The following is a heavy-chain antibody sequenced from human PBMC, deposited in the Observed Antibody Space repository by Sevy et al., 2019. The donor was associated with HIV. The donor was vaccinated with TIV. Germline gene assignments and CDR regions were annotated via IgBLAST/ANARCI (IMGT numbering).Heavy chain of an antibody. CDR2: ISYDGSNK. D-gene: IGHD6-6*01. J-gene: IGHJ4*02. Sequence: GGSLRLSCAASGFTFSSYAMHWVRQAPGKGLEWVAVISYDGSNKYYADSVKGRFTISRDNSKNTLYLQMNSLRAEDTAVYYCARDGIIAARSFDYRGQGTLVTVSS. V-gene: IGHV3-30-3*01. CDR1: GFTFSSYA. CDR3: ARDGIIAARSFDY.